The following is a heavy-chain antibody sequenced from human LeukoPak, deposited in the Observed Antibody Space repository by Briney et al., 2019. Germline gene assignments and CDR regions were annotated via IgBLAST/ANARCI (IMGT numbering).Heavy chain of an antibody. CDR3: AREVGYRGGGNCYSYFDS. CDR2: IKKTGSET. D-gene: IGHD2-15*01. Sequence: GGSLRLSCAASGFTFSHFWMSWVRQAPGKGLEWVAYIKKTGSETYYVDSVKGRFTITRDNTRNSLFLQMYSLRAEDTAVYFCAREVGYRGGGNCYSYFDSWGQGTLVTVSS. J-gene: IGHJ4*02. V-gene: IGHV3-7*01. CDR1: GFTFSHFW.